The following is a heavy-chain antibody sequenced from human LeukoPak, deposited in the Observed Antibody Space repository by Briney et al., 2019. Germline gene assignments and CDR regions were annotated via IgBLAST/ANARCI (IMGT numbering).Heavy chain of an antibody. CDR1: GFTFSYYA. V-gene: IGHV3-30*04. D-gene: IGHD2-15*01. J-gene: IGHJ5*02. Sequence: GGSLRLSCAASGFTFSYYAMTWVRQAPGKGLERVAVISNDGSNKNYAESVKGRFTISRDNSKNTLYLQMNSLRAEDTAVYYCARATGDCSGGTCYSELDLWGQGTLVTVSS. CDR3: ARATGDCSGGTCYSELDL. CDR2: ISNDGSNK.